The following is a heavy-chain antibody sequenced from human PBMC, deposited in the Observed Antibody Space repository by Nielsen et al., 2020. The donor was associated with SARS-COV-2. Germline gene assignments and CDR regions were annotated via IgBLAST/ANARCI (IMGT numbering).Heavy chain of an antibody. Sequence: WVRQAPGQGLEWMGRIIPILGIANYAQKFQGRVTITADKSTSTAYMELSSLRSEDTAVYYCAREANGYVWGSYRYRPLDYWGQGTLVTVSS. CDR3: AREANGYVWGSYRYRPLDY. CDR2: IIPILGIA. J-gene: IGHJ4*02. V-gene: IGHV1-69*04. D-gene: IGHD3-16*02.